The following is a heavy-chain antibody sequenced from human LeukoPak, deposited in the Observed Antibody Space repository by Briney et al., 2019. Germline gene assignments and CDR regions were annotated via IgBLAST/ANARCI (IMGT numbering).Heavy chain of an antibody. J-gene: IGHJ4*02. Sequence: ASXXVSCKASGYTFTSYGISWVRQAPGQGLEWMGWISAYNGNTNYAQKLQGRVTMTTDTSTSTAYMELRSLRSDDTAVYYCARSFLGYCSGGSCYSDYWGQGTLVTVSS. CDR3: ARSFLGYCSGGSCYSDY. D-gene: IGHD2-15*01. CDR2: ISAYNGNT. CDR1: GYTFTSYG. V-gene: IGHV1-18*01.